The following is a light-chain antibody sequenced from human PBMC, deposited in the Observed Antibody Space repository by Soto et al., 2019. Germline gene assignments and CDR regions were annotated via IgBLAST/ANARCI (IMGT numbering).Light chain of an antibody. CDR1: SSDVGGYNY. CDR3: SSYTSSSTLWV. CDR2: DVS. Sequence: QPVLTQPASVSGSPGQSITTSCTGTSSDVGGYNYVSWYQQHPGKAPKLMIYDVSNRPSGVSNRFSGSKSGNTASLTISGLQADDGADYYCSSYTSSSTLWVFGGGTKVTVL. V-gene: IGLV2-14*01. J-gene: IGLJ3*02.